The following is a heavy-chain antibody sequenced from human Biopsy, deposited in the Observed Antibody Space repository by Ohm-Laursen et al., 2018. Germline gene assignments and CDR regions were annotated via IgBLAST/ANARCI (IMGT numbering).Heavy chain of an antibody. V-gene: IGHV4-59*01. CDR3: ARATNSTGWPYYYFYGMDV. CDR2: IYYSGST. D-gene: IGHD2/OR15-2a*01. Sequence: SETLSLTWTVSGGSISSDYWSWIRQTPGKGLEWIGYIYYSGSTNYNPSLESRVTISVDTSKNQFSLRLNSVTAADTAVYYCARATNSTGWPYYYFYGMDVWGQGTTVTVSS. J-gene: IGHJ6*02. CDR1: GGSISSDY.